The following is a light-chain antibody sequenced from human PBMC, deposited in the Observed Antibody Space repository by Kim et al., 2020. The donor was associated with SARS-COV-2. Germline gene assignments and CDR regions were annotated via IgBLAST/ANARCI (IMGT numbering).Light chain of an antibody. J-gene: IGLJ3*02. V-gene: IGLV3-19*01. CDR2: GKN. CDR1: SLRSYY. Sequence: SYELTQDPAVSVALGQTVRITCQGDSLRSYYASWYQQKPGQAPVLVIYGKNNRPSVLPDRFSGSSSGNTASLTITGAQAEDEADYYCNSRVSSWNHWVF. CDR3: NSRVSSWNHWV.